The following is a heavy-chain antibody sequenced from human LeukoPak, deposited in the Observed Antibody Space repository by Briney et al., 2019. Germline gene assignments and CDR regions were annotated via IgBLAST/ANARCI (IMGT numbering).Heavy chain of an antibody. V-gene: IGHV3-49*04. Sequence: GGPLRLSCTASGFTFGDYAMTCVPQAPGKGREWVGFIASETYGGTAEYAASVKGRFTISRDDSKSIAYLQMNSLKTEDTAVYYCTRDQTPYYWGQGTLVTVSS. CDR1: GFTFGDYA. CDR3: TRDQTPYY. J-gene: IGHJ4*02. CDR2: IASETYGGTA.